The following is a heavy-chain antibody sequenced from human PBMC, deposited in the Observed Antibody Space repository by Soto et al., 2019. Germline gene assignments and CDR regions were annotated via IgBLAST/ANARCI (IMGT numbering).Heavy chain of an antibody. J-gene: IGHJ4*02. D-gene: IGHD7-27*01. CDR1: GGSFSGYY. V-gene: IGHV4-34*01. CDR2: INHSGST. Sequence: SETLSLTCAVYGGSFSGYYWSWIRQPPGKGLEWIGEINHSGSTNYNPSLKSRVTISVDTSKNQFSLKLSSVTAADTAVYYCARGGGDLNWDPFDYWGQGTLVTVSS. CDR3: ARGGGDLNWDPFDY.